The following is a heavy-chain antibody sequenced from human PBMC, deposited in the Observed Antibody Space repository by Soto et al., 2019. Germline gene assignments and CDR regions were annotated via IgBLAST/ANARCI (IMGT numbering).Heavy chain of an antibody. J-gene: IGHJ4*02. D-gene: IGHD4-17*01. CDR3: ARGDYTYAY. V-gene: IGHV1-3*01. CDR2: INAGNGNT. CDR1: GYTFTNYA. Sequence: ASVKVSCKASGYTFTNYALHWVRQAPGQRLEWMGWINAGNGNTKYSQKLQGRVTMTTDTSTSTAYMELRSLRSDDTAVYYCARGDYTYAYWGPGTLVTVSS.